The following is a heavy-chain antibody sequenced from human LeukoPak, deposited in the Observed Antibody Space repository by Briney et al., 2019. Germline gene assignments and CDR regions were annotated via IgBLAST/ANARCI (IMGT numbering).Heavy chain of an antibody. CDR3: ARQGRGYSKGGFDY. CDR2: ISGSGDST. D-gene: IGHD3-22*01. J-gene: IGHJ4*02. CDR1: GFTFSSYA. V-gene: IGHV3-23*01. Sequence: PGGSLRLSCAASGFTFSSYAMSWVRQAPGKGLEWVSGISGSGDSTYYADSVKGRFTISRDISRNTLYLQMNSLRAEDTAVYYCARQGRGYSKGGFDYWGQGTLVTVSS.